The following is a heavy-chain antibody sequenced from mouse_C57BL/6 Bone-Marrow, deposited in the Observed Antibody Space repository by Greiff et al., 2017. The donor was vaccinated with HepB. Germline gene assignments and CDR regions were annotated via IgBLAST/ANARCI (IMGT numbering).Heavy chain of an antibody. CDR3: ARRDTTVVATNYFDY. J-gene: IGHJ2*01. CDR1: GFNIKDYY. V-gene: IGHV14-2*01. CDR2: IDPEDGET. Sequence: EVQLQQSGAELVKPGASVKLSCTASGFNIKDYYLHWVKQRTEQGLEWIGRIDPEDGETKYAPKFQGKATITADTSSNTAYLQLSSLTSEDTAVYYCARRDTTVVATNYFDYWGQGTTLTVSS. D-gene: IGHD1-1*01.